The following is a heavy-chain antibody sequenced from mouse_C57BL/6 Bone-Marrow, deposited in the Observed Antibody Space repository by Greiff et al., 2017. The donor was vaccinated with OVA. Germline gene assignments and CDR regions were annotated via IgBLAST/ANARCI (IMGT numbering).Heavy chain of an antibody. Sequence: ESGPGLVKPSQSLSLTCSVTGYSITSGYYWNWIRQFPGNKLEWMGYISYDGSNNYNPSLKNRISITRDTSKNQFFLKLNSVTTEDTATYYCARGDYYGSSYGFAYWGQGTLVTVSA. J-gene: IGHJ3*01. D-gene: IGHD1-1*01. CDR1: GYSITSGYY. CDR3: ARGDYYGSSYGFAY. CDR2: ISYDGSN. V-gene: IGHV3-6*01.